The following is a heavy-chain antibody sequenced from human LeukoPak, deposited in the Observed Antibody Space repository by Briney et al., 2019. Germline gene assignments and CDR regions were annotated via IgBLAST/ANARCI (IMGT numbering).Heavy chain of an antibody. D-gene: IGHD6-6*01. CDR2: IYTSGST. CDR1: GGSISSYY. J-gene: IGHJ5*01. CDR3: ARVSGSIVARSAWFDS. Sequence: SETLSLTCTVSGGSISSYYWSWIRQPAGKGLEWIGRIYTSGSTNYNPSLKSRVTMSVDTSKNQFSLKLSSVTAADTAVYYCARVSGSIVARSAWFDSWGQGTLVTVSS. V-gene: IGHV4-4*07.